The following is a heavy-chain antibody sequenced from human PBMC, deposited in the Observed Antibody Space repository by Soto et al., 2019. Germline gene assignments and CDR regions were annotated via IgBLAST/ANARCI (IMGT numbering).Heavy chain of an antibody. CDR3: PREGVSGMDV. Sequence: GASVKVSCKASGYASASYDINWVRQATGQGLEWMGWMNPNSGKTGYAQKFQGRSTMTRNTSISTAYMELSSLRSEDTAVYYRPREGVSGMDVWGQGTTVTVSS. CDR2: MNPNSGKT. V-gene: IGHV1-8*01. CDR1: GYASASYD. J-gene: IGHJ6*02. D-gene: IGHD3-16*01.